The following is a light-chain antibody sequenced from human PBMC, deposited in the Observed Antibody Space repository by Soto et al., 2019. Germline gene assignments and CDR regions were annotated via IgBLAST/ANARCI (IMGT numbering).Light chain of an antibody. V-gene: IGKV1-9*01. CDR3: QQLNSYPIT. CDR2: AAS. J-gene: IGKJ5*01. CDR1: QGISSY. Sequence: IQLTPSPSSLSASVVDRVTITCRASQGISSYLAWYQQKPGKAPKLLIYAASTLQSGVPSRFSGSGSGTDFTLTISSLQPEDCATYYCQQLNSYPITFGQGTRLEIK.